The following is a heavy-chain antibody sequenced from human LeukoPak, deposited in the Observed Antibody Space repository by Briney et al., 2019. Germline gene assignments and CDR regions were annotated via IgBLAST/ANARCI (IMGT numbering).Heavy chain of an antibody. Sequence: PGGSLRLSCAASGFTFSRYAMSWVRQAPGKGLEWVSTISGLGDTTYYADSVKGRFTISRDNSKNTLYLQMNSLRAEDTAVYYCAKSSGYTYYFDYWGQGTLVTVSS. CDR1: GFTFSRYA. CDR3: AKSSGYTYYFDY. CDR2: ISGLGDTT. J-gene: IGHJ4*02. D-gene: IGHD3-16*02. V-gene: IGHV3-23*01.